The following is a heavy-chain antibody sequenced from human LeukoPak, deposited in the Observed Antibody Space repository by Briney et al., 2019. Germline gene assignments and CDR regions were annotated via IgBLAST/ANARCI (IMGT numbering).Heavy chain of an antibody. J-gene: IGHJ4*02. CDR2: IYHSGST. CDR3: ARDGDYSGYDSLDY. Sequence: SETLSLTCAVSGGSISSGGYSWSWIRQPPGKGLEWIGYIYHSGSTYYNPSLKSRVTISVDRSKNQFSLKLSSVTAADTAVYYCARDGDYSGYDSLDYWGQGTLVTVSS. CDR1: GGSISSGGYS. V-gene: IGHV4-30-2*01. D-gene: IGHD5-12*01.